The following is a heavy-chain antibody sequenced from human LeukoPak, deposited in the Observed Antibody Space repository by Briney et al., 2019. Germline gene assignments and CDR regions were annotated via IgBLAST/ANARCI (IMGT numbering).Heavy chain of an antibody. CDR1: GFTFSSYG. Sequence: GGSLRLSCAASGFTFSSYGMHWVRQAPGKGLEWVAVISYDGSNKYYADSVKGRFTISRDDSKNTLYLQMNSLRAEDTAVYYCAKAASKRTDYGDYAFHYYMDVWGKGTTVTISS. J-gene: IGHJ6*03. CDR2: ISYDGSNK. D-gene: IGHD4-17*01. CDR3: AKAASKRTDYGDYAFHYYMDV. V-gene: IGHV3-30*18.